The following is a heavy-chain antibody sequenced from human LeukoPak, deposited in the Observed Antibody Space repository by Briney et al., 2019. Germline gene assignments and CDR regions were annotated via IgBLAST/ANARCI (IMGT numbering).Heavy chain of an antibody. CDR1: GFTFSSYG. J-gene: IGHJ6*04. D-gene: IGHD3-10*02. V-gene: IGHV3-23*01. CDR3: AELGITMIGGV. CDR2: ISGSGGST. Sequence: GGSLRLSCAASGFTFSSYGMSWVRQAPGKGLEWVSAISGSGGSTYYADSVKGRFTISRDNSKNSLYLQMNSLRAEDTAVYYCAELGITMIGGVWGKGTTVTISS.